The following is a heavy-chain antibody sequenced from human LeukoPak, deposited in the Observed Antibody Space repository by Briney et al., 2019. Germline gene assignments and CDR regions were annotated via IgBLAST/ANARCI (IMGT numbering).Heavy chain of an antibody. J-gene: IGHJ4*02. CDR2: IIPIFGTA. D-gene: IGHD6-13*01. V-gene: IGHV1-69*13. CDR1: GYTFTSYY. CDR3: ARGYAAGTFDY. Sequence: SVKVSCKASGYTFTSYYMHWVRQAPGQGLEWMGGIIPIFGTANYAQKFQGRVTITADESTSTAYMELSSLRSEDTAVYYCARGYAAGTFDYWGQGTLVTVSS.